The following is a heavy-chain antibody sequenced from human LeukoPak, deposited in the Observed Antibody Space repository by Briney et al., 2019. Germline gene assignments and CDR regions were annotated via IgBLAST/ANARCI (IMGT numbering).Heavy chain of an antibody. D-gene: IGHD4-17*01. V-gene: IGHV1-69*05. CDR2: IIPIFGTA. Sequence: SVKVSCKASGGTFSSYTISWVRQAPGQGLEWMGRIIPIFGTANYAQKFQGRVTITTDESTSTAYMELSSLRSEDTAVYYCASGGQYGDYVERFDYWGQGTLVTVSS. CDR1: GGTFSSYT. CDR3: ASGGQYGDYVERFDY. J-gene: IGHJ4*02.